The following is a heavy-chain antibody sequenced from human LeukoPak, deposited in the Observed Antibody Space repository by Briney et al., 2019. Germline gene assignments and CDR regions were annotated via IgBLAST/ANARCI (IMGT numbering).Heavy chain of an antibody. D-gene: IGHD3-10*01. J-gene: IGHJ5*02. CDR3: ATVLRLRYYYGSGRWYWFDP. CDR1: GYTLTELS. Sequence: ASVKVSCKVSGYTLTELSMHWVRQAPGKGLEWMGGFGPEDGETIYAQKFQGRVTMTEDTSTDTAYMELSSLRSEDTAVYYCATVLRLRYYYGSGRWYWFDPWGQGTLVTVSS. V-gene: IGHV1-24*01. CDR2: FGPEDGET.